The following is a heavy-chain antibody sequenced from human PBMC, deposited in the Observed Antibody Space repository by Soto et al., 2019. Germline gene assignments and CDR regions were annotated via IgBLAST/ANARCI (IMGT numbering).Heavy chain of an antibody. Sequence: RLCRTCSVSGGSLTSGTYSWNWIRQPPGKGLEWIGYIFPSGTTYYNPSLKSRVSISIDVSKNQFSLNLRSLTAADTAVYYCARGREFDSWGQGTLVTVYS. CDR1: GGSLTSGTYS. CDR2: IFPSGTT. CDR3: ARGREFDS. V-gene: IGHV4-30-2*01. J-gene: IGHJ4*02.